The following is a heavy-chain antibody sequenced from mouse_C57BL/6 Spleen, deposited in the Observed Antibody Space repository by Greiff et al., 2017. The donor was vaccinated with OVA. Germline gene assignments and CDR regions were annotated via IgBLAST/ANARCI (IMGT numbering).Heavy chain of an antibody. CDR2: ISDGGSYT. CDR3: ARSNWDEEYFDV. J-gene: IGHJ1*03. Sequence: EVQLVESGGGLVKPGGSLKLSCAASGFTFSSYAMSWVRQTPEKRLEWVATISDGGSYTYYPDNVKGRFTISRDNAKNNLYLQMSHLKSEDTAMYYCARSNWDEEYFDVWGTGTTVTVSS. CDR1: GFTFSSYA. D-gene: IGHD4-1*02. V-gene: IGHV5-4*01.